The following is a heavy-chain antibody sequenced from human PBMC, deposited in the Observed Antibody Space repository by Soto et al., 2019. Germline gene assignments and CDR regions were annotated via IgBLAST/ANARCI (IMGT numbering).Heavy chain of an antibody. CDR2: ISYDGSNK. V-gene: IGHV3-30-3*01. CDR3: ARGMDDYVWGSSTASS. D-gene: IGHD3-16*01. J-gene: IGHJ4*02. Sequence: GGSLRLSCAASGFTFSSYAMHWVHQAPGKGLEWVAVISYDGSNKYYADSVKGRFTISRDNSKNTLYLQMNSLRAEDTAVYYCARGMDDYVWGSSTASSWGQGTLVTVSS. CDR1: GFTFSSYA.